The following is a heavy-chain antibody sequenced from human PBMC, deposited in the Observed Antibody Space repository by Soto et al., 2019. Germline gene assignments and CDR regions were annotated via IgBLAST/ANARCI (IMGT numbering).Heavy chain of an antibody. Sequence: ASVKVSCKVSGYTLTELSMHWVRQAPGKGLEWMGGFDPEDGETIYAQKFQGRVTMTEDTSTDTAYMELSSLRSEDTAVYYCATDLSRYNRNSNWFDPWGQGTLVTVSS. J-gene: IGHJ5*02. CDR1: GYTLTELS. V-gene: IGHV1-24*01. D-gene: IGHD1-7*01. CDR2: FDPEDGET. CDR3: ATDLSRYNRNSNWFDP.